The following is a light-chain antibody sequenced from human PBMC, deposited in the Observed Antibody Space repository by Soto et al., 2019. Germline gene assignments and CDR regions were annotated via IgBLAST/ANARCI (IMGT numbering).Light chain of an antibody. CDR2: DAS. J-gene: IGKJ2*01. Sequence: DIQMTQSPSTLSASVGDRVTITCRASQTISSWLAWYQQKPGKAPKFLIYDASSLESGVPSRFSGSGSGTEFTLTISSLQPDDFATYYCQHYKSYPYTFGQGTKPEIK. CDR1: QTISSW. CDR3: QHYKSYPYT. V-gene: IGKV1-5*01.